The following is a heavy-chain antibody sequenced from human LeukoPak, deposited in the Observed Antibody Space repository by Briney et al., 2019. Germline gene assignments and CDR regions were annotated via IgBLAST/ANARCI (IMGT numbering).Heavy chain of an antibody. J-gene: IGHJ4*02. V-gene: IGHV4-59*01. D-gene: IGHD6-19*01. CDR1: GASISSYY. CDR2: IYAGDSI. Sequence: SETLSLTCTVSGASISSYYWSWIRQTPRNGLEWIGSIYAGDSINFHPSLKSRVTISIDTSRSHFSLSLRSVTAADTALYFCARASDIAVTGFDYWGQGLLVTVSS. CDR3: ARASDIAVTGFDY.